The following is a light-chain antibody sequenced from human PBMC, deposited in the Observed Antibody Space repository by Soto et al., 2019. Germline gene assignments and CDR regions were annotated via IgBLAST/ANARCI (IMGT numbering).Light chain of an antibody. J-gene: IGLJ2*01. V-gene: IGLV2-8*01. CDR2: EVS. CDR1: SSDVGGYHY. CDR3: SSFAGNNNVV. Sequence: QSALTQPPSASGSPGQSVTISCTGTSSDVGGYHYVSWYQQHPGRAPKLMISEVSKRPSGVPERFSGSKSGNTASLTVSGPQAEDEAAYYCSSFAGNNNVVVGGGTTPTVL.